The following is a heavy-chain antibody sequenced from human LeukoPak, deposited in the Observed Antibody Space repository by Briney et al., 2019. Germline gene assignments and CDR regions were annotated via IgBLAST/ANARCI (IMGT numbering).Heavy chain of an antibody. CDR2: INHSGST. CDR1: GGSFSGYY. V-gene: IGHV4-34*01. Sequence: PSETLSLTCGVYGGSFSGYYWNWIRQPPGKGLEWIGEINHSGSTNYNPSLKSRVTISVDTSKNQFSLKLSSVTAADTAVYYCARHISVGATEAIDYWGQGTLVTVSS. J-gene: IGHJ4*02. D-gene: IGHD1-26*01. CDR3: ARHISVGATEAIDY.